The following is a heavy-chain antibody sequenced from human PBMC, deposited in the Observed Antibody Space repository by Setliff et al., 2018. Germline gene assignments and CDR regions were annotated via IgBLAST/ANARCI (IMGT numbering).Heavy chain of an antibody. Sequence: PSETLSLTCTVSGGSISTYYWSWICQPPGKGLEWIGYVYYSGIANYSPSLKSRLTISVDTSKNQFSLKLRSVTAADTAVYYCARGGTFRYFDYWGQGTPVTVSS. CDR3: ARGGTFRYFDY. CDR1: GGSISTYY. CDR2: VYYSGIA. D-gene: IGHD5-12*01. J-gene: IGHJ4*02. V-gene: IGHV4-59*01.